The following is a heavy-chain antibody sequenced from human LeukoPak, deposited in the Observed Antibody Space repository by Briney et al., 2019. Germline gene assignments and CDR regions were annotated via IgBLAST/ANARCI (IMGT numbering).Heavy chain of an antibody. CDR3: ARGQLVPDAFDI. CDR2: IIPIFGTA. CDR1: GGTFSSYA. V-gene: IGHV1-69*06. D-gene: IGHD1-1*01. Sequence: ASVKVSCKASGGTFSSYAISWVRQAPGQGLEWMGGIIPIFGTANYARKFQGRVTITADKSTSTAYMELSSLRSEDTAVYYCARGQLVPDAFDIWGQGTMVTVSS. J-gene: IGHJ3*02.